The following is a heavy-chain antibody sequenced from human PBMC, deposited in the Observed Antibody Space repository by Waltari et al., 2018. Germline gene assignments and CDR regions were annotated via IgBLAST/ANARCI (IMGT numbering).Heavy chain of an antibody. V-gene: IGHV3-30-3*01. J-gene: IGHJ4*02. CDR1: GFTFSSYA. CDR3: AREDDYVGY. Sequence: QVQLVESGGGVVQPGRSLRLSCAASGFTFSSYAMHWVRQAPGKGLEWVAVISYDGSNKYYADSVQGRFTISRDNSKNTLYLQMNSLRAEDTAVYYCAREDDYVGYWGQGTLVTVSS. CDR2: ISYDGSNK.